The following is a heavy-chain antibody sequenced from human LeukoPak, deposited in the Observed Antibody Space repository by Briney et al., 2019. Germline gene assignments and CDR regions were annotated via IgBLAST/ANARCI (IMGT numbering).Heavy chain of an antibody. D-gene: IGHD3-9*01. Sequence: GGSLRLSCAASGFTFSSYAMSWVRQAPGKGLEWVSLIYSDGSGGSTYYADSVKGRFTISRDNSKNTLYLQMYSLRAEDTAVYYCVRDYDVLTGTAMDVWGQGTTVTVSS. V-gene: IGHV3-23*01. J-gene: IGHJ6*02. CDR1: GFTFSSYA. CDR2: IYSDGSGGST. CDR3: VRDYDVLTGTAMDV.